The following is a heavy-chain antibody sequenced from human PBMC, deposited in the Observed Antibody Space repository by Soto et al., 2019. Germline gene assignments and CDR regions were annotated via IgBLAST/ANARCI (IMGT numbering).Heavy chain of an antibody. J-gene: IGHJ4*02. CDR3: ARSMFYSDGINYSPFEY. D-gene: IGHD3-22*01. CDR1: GGSVSSGNYF. Sequence: SETLSLTCTVSGGSVSSGNYFWSWIRQPPGKGLEWIGYFYYTGSINYNPSLKSRVTIFIDASKNQFSLRLSSVTAADTAVYYCARSMFYSDGINYSPFEYWGQGTLVTVSS. V-gene: IGHV4-61*01. CDR2: FYYTGSI.